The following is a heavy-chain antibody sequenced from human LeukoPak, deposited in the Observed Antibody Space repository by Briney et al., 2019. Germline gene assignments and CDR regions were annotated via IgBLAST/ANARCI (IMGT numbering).Heavy chain of an antibody. J-gene: IGHJ4*02. CDR3: AREYSRYSGTYYDY. V-gene: IGHV1-2*02. D-gene: IGHD1-26*01. CDR1: GYTFTGHF. Sequence: ASVKVSCKTSGYTFTGHFIHWLRQAPGQGLDGMGWSNPNSGDTNYVQKFQGRVTMTRDTSISTAYMELSRVTSDDTAVYYCAREYSRYSGTYYDYWGQGTLVTVSS. CDR2: SNPNSGDT.